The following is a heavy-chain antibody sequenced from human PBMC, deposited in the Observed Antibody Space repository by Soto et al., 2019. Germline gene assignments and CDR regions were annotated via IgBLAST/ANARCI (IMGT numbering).Heavy chain of an antibody. Sequence: PSETLSLTCAVYCGSVNGYYWHCIRQPPGKGLEGIGGINHPGGTHYNPSRKIRVTMSVDTSENQFSLRSSFVNAADTAIYYFATRITVFGLLIHPFDPWGQGTQVTVS. D-gene: IGHD3-3*01. V-gene: IGHV4-34*01. CDR1: CGSVNGYY. J-gene: IGHJ5*02. CDR3: ATRITVFGLLIHPFDP. CDR2: INHPGGT.